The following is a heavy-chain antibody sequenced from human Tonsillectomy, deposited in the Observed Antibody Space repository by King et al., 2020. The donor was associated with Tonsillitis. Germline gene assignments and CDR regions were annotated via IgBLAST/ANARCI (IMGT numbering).Heavy chain of an antibody. CDR3: ASPRYENSGYPDY. D-gene: IGHD3-22*01. CDR2: ISYDGRHK. V-gene: IGHV3-33*05. CDR1: GFTFSNFG. J-gene: IGHJ4*02. Sequence: VQLVESGGGVVPPGRSLRLSCAASGFTFSNFGMHWVRQTPGKGLEWVAVISYDGRHKYYADSVKGRLTISRDNSKNTLYLQMVSLRAEDTAIYYCASPRYENSGYPDYWGQGTLVTVSS.